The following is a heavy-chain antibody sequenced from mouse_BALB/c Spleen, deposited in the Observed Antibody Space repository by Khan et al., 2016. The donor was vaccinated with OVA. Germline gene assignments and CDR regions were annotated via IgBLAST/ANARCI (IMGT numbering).Heavy chain of an antibody. Sequence: QLQQSGPELVKPGASVKISCKTSGYTFTEYTMHWVKQSLGKSLEWIGGIIPNNGGTNYNQKFMVKATLTVDKSSSTAYMELRSLTSEDSAVYYCARGAYYRYDGYFDVWGAGTTVTVSS. CDR3: ARGAYYRYDGYFDV. V-gene: IGHV1-18*01. CDR1: GYTFTEYT. CDR2: IIPNNGGT. J-gene: IGHJ1*01. D-gene: IGHD2-14*01.